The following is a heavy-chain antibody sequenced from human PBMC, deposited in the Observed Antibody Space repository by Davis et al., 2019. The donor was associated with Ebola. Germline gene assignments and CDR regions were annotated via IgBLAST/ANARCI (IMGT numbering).Heavy chain of an antibody. CDR3: AKVDMAVAASGNFDC. CDR2: ISSDGGIK. V-gene: IGHV3-30-3*01. CDR1: GFTFSSYT. D-gene: IGHD6-19*01. Sequence: PGGSLRLSCAASGFTFSSYTLHWVRQAPGKGLEWVAVISSDGGIKYYADSVKGRFTISRDDSTNTLCLQMNSLRAEDTAVYYCAKVDMAVAASGNFDCWGQGTLVTVSS. J-gene: IGHJ4*02.